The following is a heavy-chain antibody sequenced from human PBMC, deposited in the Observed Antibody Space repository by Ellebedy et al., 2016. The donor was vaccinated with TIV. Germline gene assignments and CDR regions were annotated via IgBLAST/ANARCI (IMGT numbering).Heavy chain of an antibody. CDR1: GFTFSSYS. Sequence: GESLKISXAASGFTFSSYSMNWVRQAPGKGLEWVSSISSSSSYIYYADSVKGRFTISRDNAKNSLYLQMNSLRAEDTAVYYCARGREIYYDILTGTGNYYYGMDVWGQGTTVTVSS. D-gene: IGHD3-9*01. CDR3: ARGREIYYDILTGTGNYYYGMDV. J-gene: IGHJ6*02. CDR2: ISSSSSYI. V-gene: IGHV3-21*01.